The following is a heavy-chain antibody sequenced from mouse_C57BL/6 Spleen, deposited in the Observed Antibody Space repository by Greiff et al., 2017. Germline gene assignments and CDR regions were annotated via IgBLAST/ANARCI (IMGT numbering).Heavy chain of an antibody. CDR2: ISSGSSTI. CDR3: ARRYDLYYYAMDY. V-gene: IGHV5-17*01. Sequence: EVQLVESGGGLVKPGGSLKLSCAASGFTFSDYGMHWVRQAPEKGLEWVAYISSGSSTIYNADTVKGRFTISRDNAKNTLFLQMTSLRFEDTAMYYCARRYDLYYYAMDYWGQGTSVTVSS. J-gene: IGHJ4*01. CDR1: GFTFSDYG. D-gene: IGHD2-3*01.